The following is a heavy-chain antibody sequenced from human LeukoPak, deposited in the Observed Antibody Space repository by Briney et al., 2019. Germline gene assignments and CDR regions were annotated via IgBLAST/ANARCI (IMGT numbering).Heavy chain of an antibody. CDR3: AKDSRTPYYYYYGMDV. V-gene: IGHV3-9*01. Sequence: QTGGSLRLSSAASGFTFDDYAMHWVRHAPGTGLEWVSGISWNSGSIGYADSVKGRFTISRDNAKNSLYLQMNSLRAEDTALYYCAKDSRTPYYYYYGMDVWGQGTTVTVSS. D-gene: IGHD1-1*01. J-gene: IGHJ6*02. CDR2: ISWNSGSI. CDR1: GFTFDDYA.